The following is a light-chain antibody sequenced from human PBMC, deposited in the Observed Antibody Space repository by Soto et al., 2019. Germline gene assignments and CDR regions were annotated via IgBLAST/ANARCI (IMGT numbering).Light chain of an antibody. Sequence: QSALTQPASVSGSPGQSITISCTGTSDDVGGYNYVSWYQQHPGKAPKLVIYDVSNRPSGVSNRFSGSKSGNTASLTISGLQAEDEADYYCASYTISNTMIFGGGTKLTVL. CDR3: ASYTISNTMI. CDR1: SDDVGGYNY. CDR2: DVS. V-gene: IGLV2-14*01. J-gene: IGLJ2*01.